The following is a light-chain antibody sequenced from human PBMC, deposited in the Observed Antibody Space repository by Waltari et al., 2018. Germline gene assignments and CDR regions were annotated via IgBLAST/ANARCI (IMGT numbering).Light chain of an antibody. V-gene: IGKV1-8*01. J-gene: IGKJ1*01. CDR2: AAS. Sequence: AIRMTQSPSSLSASIGDRVTISCRASQGVSTYLAWYQQKPGKAPSLLIHAASTLQTGVPSRFSGSGTVTDFTLTITCLQSADFAIYFCQQYHDYPWTFGQGTKVEI. CDR1: QGVSTY. CDR3: QQYHDYPWT.